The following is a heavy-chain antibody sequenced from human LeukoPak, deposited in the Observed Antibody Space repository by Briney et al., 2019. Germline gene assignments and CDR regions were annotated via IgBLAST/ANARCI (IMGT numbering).Heavy chain of an antibody. CDR3: ARRTGSAIDY. J-gene: IGHJ4*02. V-gene: IGHV3-66*01. D-gene: IGHD1-26*01. CDR1: GFSVSDKY. CDR2: IYSAGST. Sequence: PGGSLRLSCAASGFSVSDKYMNWFRQAPGKGLEWVSVIYSAGSTYYADSVKGRFTISRDNSENTLYLQMNSLRVEDTAVYYCARRTGSAIDYWGQGTLVTVSS.